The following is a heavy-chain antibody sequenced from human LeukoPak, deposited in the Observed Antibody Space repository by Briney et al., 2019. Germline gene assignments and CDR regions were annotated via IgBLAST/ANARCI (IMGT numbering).Heavy chain of an antibody. CDR2: IKSKTDGGTT. CDR3: TTDPTEDYDSSGYTFDY. V-gene: IGHV3-15*01. Sequence: GGSLRLSCEASGFSFSTYSMNWVRQAPGKGLEWVGRIKSKTDGGTTDYAAPVKGRFTISRDDSKNTLYLQMNSLKTEDTAVYYCTTDPTEDYDSSGYTFDYWGQGTLVTVSS. CDR1: GFSFSTYS. D-gene: IGHD3-22*01. J-gene: IGHJ4*02.